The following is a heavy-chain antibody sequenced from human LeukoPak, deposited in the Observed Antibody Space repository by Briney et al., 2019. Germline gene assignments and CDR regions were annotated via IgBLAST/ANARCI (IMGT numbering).Heavy chain of an antibody. CDR3: AKDYYDILTGQPLSFDY. J-gene: IGHJ4*02. V-gene: IGHV3-23*01. Sequence: HPGGSLRLSCAASGFTFSSYAMSWVRQAPGKGLEWVSTISGSSGSTYYADSVKGRFTISRDNSKNTLYLQMNSLRAEDTAVYYCAKDYYDILTGQPLSFDYWGQGTLVTVSS. CDR2: ISGSSGST. D-gene: IGHD3-9*01. CDR1: GFTFSSYA.